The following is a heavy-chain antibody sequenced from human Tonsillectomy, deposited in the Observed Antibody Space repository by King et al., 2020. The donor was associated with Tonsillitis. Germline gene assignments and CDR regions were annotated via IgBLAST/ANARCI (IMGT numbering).Heavy chain of an antibody. CDR3: ARGEQYYDFWSGYHYFDA. Sequence: VQLVESGGGLVQPGGSLRLSCAASGFTFSSYSMNWVRQAPGKGLEWISYITSTTNTTYYADSVRGRFTISRDNAKKSLYLQMNSLRAEDTAVYFCARGEQYYDFWSGYHYFDAWGQGTLVTVSS. J-gene: IGHJ4*02. D-gene: IGHD3-3*01. V-gene: IGHV3-48*01. CDR2: ITSTTNTT. CDR1: GFTFSSYS.